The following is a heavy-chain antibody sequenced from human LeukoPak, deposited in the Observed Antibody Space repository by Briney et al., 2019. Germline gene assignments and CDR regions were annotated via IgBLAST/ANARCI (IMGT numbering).Heavy chain of an antibody. CDR3: ARHTRDYTSRWFDP. CDR1: GGSISSSSYY. D-gene: IGHD4-11*01. CDR2: IYYSGST. J-gene: IGHJ5*02. V-gene: IGHV4-39*01. Sequence: SETLSLTCTVSGGSISSSSYYWGWIRQPPGKGLEWIGSIYYSGSTYYNPSLKSRVTISVDTSKNQFSLKLSSVTAADTAVYYCARHTRDYTSRWFDPWGQGTLVTVSS.